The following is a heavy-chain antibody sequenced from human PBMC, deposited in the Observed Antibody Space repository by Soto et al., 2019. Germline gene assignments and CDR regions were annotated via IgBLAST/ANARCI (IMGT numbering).Heavy chain of an antibody. CDR3: ARGTSSSPWY. J-gene: IGHJ4*02. CDR2: INHSGSN. Sequence: QVQLQQWGAGLLKPSETLSLTCAVYGGSFSGYYWSWILQPPGKGLEWIGEINHSGSNNYTPALKSRVTISLDTYKNQLYLKLSSVTAADTAVYYCARGTSSSPWYWGQGTLVTVSS. V-gene: IGHV4-34*01. D-gene: IGHD6-6*01. CDR1: GGSFSGYY.